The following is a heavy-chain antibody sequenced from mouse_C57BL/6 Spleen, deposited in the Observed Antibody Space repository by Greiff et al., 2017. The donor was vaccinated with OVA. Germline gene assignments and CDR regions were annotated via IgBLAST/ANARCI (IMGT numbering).Heavy chain of an antibody. Sequence: QVTLKVSGPGILQPSQTLSLTCSFSGFSLSTSNMGIGWIRHPSGQGLEWLAHPWCNDDKYYTPSLKSRLTISKDTSNNPVFLKITIVDTADTATYYCSQMKDGYSGYWGQGTTLTVSS. D-gene: IGHD2-3*01. CDR3: SQMKDGYSGY. V-gene: IGHV8-5*01. J-gene: IGHJ2*01. CDR1: GFSLSTSNMG. CDR2: PWCNDDK.